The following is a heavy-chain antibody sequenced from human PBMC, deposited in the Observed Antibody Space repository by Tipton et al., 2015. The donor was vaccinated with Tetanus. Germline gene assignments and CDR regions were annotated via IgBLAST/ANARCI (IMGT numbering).Heavy chain of an antibody. Sequence: SGFIFSSYGIHWVRQAPGKGLEWVAVPWYDGTDKYYADSVKGRFTISRDKSKSTLYLQMNSRRAEDTAVYYCAREADCSGGSCFSGDFDNWGQGTQVTVSS. CDR1: GFIFSSYG. CDR3: AREADCSGGSCFSGDFDN. J-gene: IGHJ4*02. D-gene: IGHD2-15*01. CDR2: PWYDGTDK. V-gene: IGHV3-33*01.